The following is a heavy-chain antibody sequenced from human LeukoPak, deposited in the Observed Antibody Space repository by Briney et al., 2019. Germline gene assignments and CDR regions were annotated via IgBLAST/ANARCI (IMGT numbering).Heavy chain of an antibody. CDR3: ARADGLTVNQGYGYYYYMDV. D-gene: IGHD4-17*01. J-gene: IGHJ6*03. Sequence: GASVKVSCKASGYTFTSYDINWVRQATGQGLEWMGWMNPNSGNTGYAQKFQGRATITRNTSISTAYMELSSLRSEDTAVYYCARADGLTVNQGYGYYYYMDVWGKGTTVTVSS. CDR2: MNPNSGNT. CDR1: GYTFTSYD. V-gene: IGHV1-8*03.